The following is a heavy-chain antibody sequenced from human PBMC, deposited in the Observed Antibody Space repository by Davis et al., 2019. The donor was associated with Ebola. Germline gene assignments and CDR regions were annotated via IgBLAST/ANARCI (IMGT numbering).Heavy chain of an antibody. CDR3: ARGHNYAHEY. D-gene: IGHD4-11*01. CDR1: GYTFTDYN. J-gene: IGHJ4*02. CDR2: VILKSGAT. Sequence: ASVTVSCKASGYTFTDYNIHWMRQAPGQGLEWLGRVILKSGATNYAQKFQGRVTMTRDTSISTVYMGLSSLRYDDTADYYCARGHNYAHEYWGQGTLVTVSS. V-gene: IGHV1-2*06.